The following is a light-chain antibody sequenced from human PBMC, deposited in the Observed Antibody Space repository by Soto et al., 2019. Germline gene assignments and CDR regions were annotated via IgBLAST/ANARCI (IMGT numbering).Light chain of an antibody. CDR2: GAS. Sequence: EIAVTHSRATLCLSPGEGATLSWLASQSVSSKLAWYQQKPGQAPRLLMYGASSRATGIPDRFSGGGSGADFTLTISSLQSEDFAVYYCQKYEKWPPSITFGQGTRLEI. V-gene: IGKV3D-15*01. CDR1: QSVSSK. CDR3: QKYEKWPPSIT. J-gene: IGKJ5*01.